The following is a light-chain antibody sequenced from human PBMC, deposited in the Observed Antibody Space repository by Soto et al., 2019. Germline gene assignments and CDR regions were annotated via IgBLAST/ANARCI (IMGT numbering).Light chain of an antibody. CDR1: SSDVGGYNY. V-gene: IGLV2-14*01. CDR3: SSYTSSSSEDV. CDR2: EVS. Sequence: QSALTQPASVSGSPGQSITISCTGTSSDVGGYNYVSWYQQHPGKAPKLMIYEVSNRPSGVSNRFSGSKSGNTASLTISGLQAEDGADYYCSSYTSSSSEDVFGTGTKVTVL. J-gene: IGLJ1*01.